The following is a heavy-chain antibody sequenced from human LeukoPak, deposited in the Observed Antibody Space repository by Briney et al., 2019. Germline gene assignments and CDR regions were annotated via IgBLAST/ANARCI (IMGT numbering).Heavy chain of an antibody. V-gene: IGHV1-2*06. J-gene: IGHJ2*01. D-gene: IGHD6-19*01. CDR3: ARDRPGYSSGWSYWYFDL. CDR2: INPNSGGT. CDR1: GYTFTGYY. Sequence: ASVKVSCKASGYTFTGYYMHWVRQAPGQGLEWMGRINPNSGGTNYAQKFQGRVTITTDESTSTAYMELSSLRSEDTAVYYCARDRPGYSSGWSYWYFDLWGRGTLVTVSS.